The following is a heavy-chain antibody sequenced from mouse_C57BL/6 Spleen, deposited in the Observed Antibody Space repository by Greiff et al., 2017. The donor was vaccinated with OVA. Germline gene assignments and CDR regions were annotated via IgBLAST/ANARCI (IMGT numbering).Heavy chain of an antibody. V-gene: IGHV1-5*01. CDR1: GYTFTSYW. D-gene: IGHD2-4*01. Sequence: EVQLVESGTVLARPGASVTMSCKTSGYTFTSYWMPWVKQRPGQGLEWIGAIYPGNSDTSYNQKFKGKAKLTAVTSASTAYMELSSLTNEDSAVYYCTRGDDYDGYYFDYWGQGTTLTVSS. CDR2: IYPGNSDT. J-gene: IGHJ2*01. CDR3: TRGDDYDGYYFDY.